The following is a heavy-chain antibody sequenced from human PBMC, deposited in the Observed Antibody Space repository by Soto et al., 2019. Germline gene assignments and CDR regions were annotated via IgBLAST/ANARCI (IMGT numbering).Heavy chain of an antibody. D-gene: IGHD3-3*01. CDR3: ARSGLPTIFGVVKVGHFDY. V-gene: IGHV1-8*01. CDR2: MNPNSGNT. CDR1: GYTFTSYD. J-gene: IGHJ4*02. Sequence: ASVKVSCKASGYTFTSYDINWVRQATGQGLEWMGWMNPNSGNTGYAQKFQGRVTMTRNTSISTAYMELSSLRSEDTAVYYCARSGLPTIFGVVKVGHFDYWGQGTLVTVSS.